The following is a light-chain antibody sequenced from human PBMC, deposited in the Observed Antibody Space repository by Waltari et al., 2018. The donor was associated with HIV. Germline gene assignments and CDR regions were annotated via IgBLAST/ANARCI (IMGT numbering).Light chain of an antibody. CDR1: QCIAGY. CDR2: ETS. J-gene: IGKJ4*01. CDR3: LQLNSYSPT. Sequence: DTQLTQSPPFLSASVGDRVTITCRASQCIAGYLAWYQQKPGKPPNLLIYETSTLQNGVPSWFSGIGSGTVFTLTISSLQPEDFISYYCLQLNSYSPTFCVVTKVEIK. V-gene: IGKV1-9*01.